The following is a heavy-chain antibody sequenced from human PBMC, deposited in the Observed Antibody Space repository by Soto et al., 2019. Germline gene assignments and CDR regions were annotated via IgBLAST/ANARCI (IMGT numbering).Heavy chain of an antibody. J-gene: IGHJ4*02. CDR2: INPNSGGT. Sequence: ASVKVSCKASGYTFTGYYMHWVRQAPGQGLEWMGWINPNSGGTNYAQKFQGRVTMTRDTSISTAYMELSRLRSDDTAVYYCARGGRITGKDYYFDYWGQGTLVTVSS. V-gene: IGHV1-2*02. D-gene: IGHD1-20*01. CDR1: GYTFTGYY. CDR3: ARGGRITGKDYYFDY.